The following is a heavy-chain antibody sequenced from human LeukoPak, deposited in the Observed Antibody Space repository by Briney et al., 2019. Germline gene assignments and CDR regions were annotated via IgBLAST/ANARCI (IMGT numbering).Heavy chain of an antibody. CDR1: GFTFSSYW. J-gene: IGHJ5*02. CDR2: INSDGIST. Sequence: GGSLRLSCAASGFTFSSYWMHWVRQAPGKGLVWVSRINSDGISTSYADSVKGRFTISRDNAKNTLYLQMNSLRAEDTAVYYCARTLYSSSWFDPWGQGTLVTVSS. CDR3: ARTLYSSSWFDP. D-gene: IGHD6-13*01. V-gene: IGHV3-74*01.